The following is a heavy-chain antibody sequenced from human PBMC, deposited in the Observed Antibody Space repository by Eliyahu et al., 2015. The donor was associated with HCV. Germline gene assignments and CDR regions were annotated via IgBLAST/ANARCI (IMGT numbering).Heavy chain of an antibody. CDR3: VRGRGISGYYFDY. V-gene: IGHV3-74*01. J-gene: IGHJ4*02. Sequence: EVQLVESGGVIVQPGGSLRLSCAASGFTFSIYWMHWVRQAPGEGLVWVSHINIDGSSTSYADSVKGRFTMSRDNAKNTLYLQMNSLRSEDTAVYYCVRGRGISGYYFDYWGQGTLVTVSS. D-gene: IGHD3-3*02. CDR1: GFTFSIYW. CDR2: INIDGSST.